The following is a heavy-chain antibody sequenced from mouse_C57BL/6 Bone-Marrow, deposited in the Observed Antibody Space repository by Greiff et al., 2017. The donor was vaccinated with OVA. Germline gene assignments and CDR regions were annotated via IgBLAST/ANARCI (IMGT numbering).Heavy chain of an antibody. V-gene: IGHV1-5*01. CDR3: RYYYGSSSDY. CDR2: IYPGNSDT. Sequence: EVQLQQSGTVLARPGASVKMSCKTSGYTFTSYWMHWVKQRPGQGLEWIGAIYPGNSDTSYNQKFKGKAKLTAVTSASTAYMELSSLTNEDSSVYYCRYYYGSSSDYWGQGTTLTVSS. D-gene: IGHD1-1*01. J-gene: IGHJ2*01. CDR1: GYTFTSYW.